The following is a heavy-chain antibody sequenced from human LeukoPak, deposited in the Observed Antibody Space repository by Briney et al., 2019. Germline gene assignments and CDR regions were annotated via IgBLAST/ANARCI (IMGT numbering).Heavy chain of an antibody. CDR3: ARDEVTMVREYYYYYYYMDV. CDR1: GGTFSSYA. J-gene: IGHJ6*03. D-gene: IGHD3-10*01. CDR2: IIPIFGTA. V-gene: IGHV1-69*13. Sequence: SVKVSCKASGGTFSSYAISWVRQAPGQGLEWMGGIIPIFGTANYAQKFQGRVTITADESTSTAYMELSSLRSEDTAVYYCARDEVTMVREYYYYYYYMDVWGKGTTVTVSS.